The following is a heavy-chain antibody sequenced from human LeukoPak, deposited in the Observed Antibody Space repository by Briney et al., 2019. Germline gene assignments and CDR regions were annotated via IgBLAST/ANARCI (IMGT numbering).Heavy chain of an antibody. CDR1: GYTFTTYD. Sequence: ASVKVSCKASGYTFTTYDISWVRQAPGQGPEWMGWINTHTGDTKYVQKLQGRVTMTTDTSTSTAYMELRSLGSDDTAVYFCARGPGGCSGGSCYHDYWGQGTLVTVSS. J-gene: IGHJ4*02. V-gene: IGHV1-18*01. CDR3: ARGPGGCSGGSCYHDY. D-gene: IGHD2-15*01. CDR2: INTHTGDT.